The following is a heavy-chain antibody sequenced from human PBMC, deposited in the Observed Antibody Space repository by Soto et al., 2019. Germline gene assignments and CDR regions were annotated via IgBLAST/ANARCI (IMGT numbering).Heavy chain of an antibody. V-gene: IGHV3-23*01. J-gene: IGHJ6*02. CDR3: AKDSKSVSVSAARVYVMDV. CDR1: GFMFSNFA. CDR2: TRSNGEHT. Sequence: EVQVLESGGGLVQPGGSLRLSCAGSGFMFSNFAMTWVRQAPGKGLEWVSTTRSNGEHTYYADSVKGRFTVSRDNSKNTLFLEMSSLRAEDTAIYYCAKDSKSVSVSAARVYVMDVWGQGTTVTVSS. D-gene: IGHD2-2*01.